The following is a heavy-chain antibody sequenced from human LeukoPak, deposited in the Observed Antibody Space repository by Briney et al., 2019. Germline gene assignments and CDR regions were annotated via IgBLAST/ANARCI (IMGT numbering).Heavy chain of an antibody. CDR3: ARGGWNRFDY. D-gene: IGHD2/OR15-2a*01. CDR1: GGSISSYY. V-gene: IGHV4-59*01. CDR2: IFYSGTT. Sequence: PSETLSLTCTVSGGSISSYYWSWIRQPPGKGLEWIGFIFYSGTTNYNPSLKSRVTISVDTSKNQFSLKLSSVTAADTAVYYCARGGWNRFDYWGQGTLVTVSS. J-gene: IGHJ4*02.